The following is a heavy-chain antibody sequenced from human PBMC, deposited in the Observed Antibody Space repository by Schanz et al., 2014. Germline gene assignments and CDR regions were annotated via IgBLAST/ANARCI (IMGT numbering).Heavy chain of an antibody. V-gene: IGHV3-30*03. CDR1: GFTFRNLG. Sequence: QVQLVESGGGVVQPGRSLRLSCAASGFTFRNLGLHWVRRTPGKGLNWVAVISSDGTNKYYADSVQGRFTLSKDFSKDTLYLQLTSLRPEDTAVYYCARLATSKSRLGDAVDIWGQGTMVTVSS. CDR3: ARLATSKSRLGDAVDI. CDR2: ISSDGTNK. D-gene: IGHD6-6*01. J-gene: IGHJ3*02.